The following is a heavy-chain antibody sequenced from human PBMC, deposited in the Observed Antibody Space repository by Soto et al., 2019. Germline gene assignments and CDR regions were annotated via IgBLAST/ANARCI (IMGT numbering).Heavy chain of an antibody. Sequence: EVQLVESGGAVVQPGGSLRLSCAASGFPFDDYTMHWVRQAPGKGLEWVSLISWDGGSTAYADSVKGRFTISRDNSKKSLFLEMNSLRTEDTALYYCARDGYDYYYYYGLDVWGQGTTVTVSS. CDR2: ISWDGGST. CDR3: ARDGYDYYYYYGLDV. CDR1: GFPFDDYT. J-gene: IGHJ6*02. V-gene: IGHV3-43*01. D-gene: IGHD5-12*01.